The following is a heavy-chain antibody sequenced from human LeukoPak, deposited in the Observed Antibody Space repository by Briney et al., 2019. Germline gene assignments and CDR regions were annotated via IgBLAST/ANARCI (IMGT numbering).Heavy chain of an antibody. CDR1: GFTFSGYW. CDR3: AKEGRGYDFWVGYTFDV. V-gene: IGHV3-23*01. J-gene: IGHJ3*01. D-gene: IGHD3-3*01. Sequence: GGSLRLSCAASGFTFSGYWMSWVRQAPGEGLEWVAAISGGGVNTYYAESVKGRFTVSRDNSENTLHLQMNSLRVDDTAVYYCAKEGRGYDFWVGYTFDVWGRGTMVSVSS. CDR2: ISGGGVNT.